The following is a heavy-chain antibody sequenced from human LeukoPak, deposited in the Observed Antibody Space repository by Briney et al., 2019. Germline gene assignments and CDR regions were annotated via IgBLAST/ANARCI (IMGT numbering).Heavy chain of an antibody. D-gene: IGHD6-13*01. J-gene: IGHJ4*02. V-gene: IGHV4-59*01. CDR2: IYYSGST. CDR3: ARGSKYTSSWYFDY. CDR1: GGSISSYY. Sequence: PSETLSLTCTVSGGSISSYYWSWIRQPPGKGLEWIGYIYYSGSTNYNPSLKSRVTISVDTSKNQFSLKLSSVTAADTAVYYCARGSKYTSSWYFDYGGQGTLVTFS.